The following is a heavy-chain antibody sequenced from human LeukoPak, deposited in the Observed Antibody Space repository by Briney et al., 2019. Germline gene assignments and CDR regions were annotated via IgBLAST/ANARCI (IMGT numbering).Heavy chain of an antibody. Sequence: GSLRLSCAASGFTFSSYAMSWIRQPPGKGLEWIGEINHSGSTNYNPSLKSRVTISVDTSKNQFSLKLSSVTAADTAVYYCARGQYDFWSGHSGFDYWGQGTLVNVSS. CDR3: ARGQYDFWSGHSGFDY. CDR2: INHSGST. J-gene: IGHJ4*02. V-gene: IGHV4-34*01. D-gene: IGHD3-3*01. CDR1: GFTFSSYA.